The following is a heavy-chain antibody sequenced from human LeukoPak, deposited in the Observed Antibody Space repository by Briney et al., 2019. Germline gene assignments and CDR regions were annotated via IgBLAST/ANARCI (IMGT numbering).Heavy chain of an antibody. CDR1: GGTFSSYA. J-gene: IGHJ4*02. Sequence: SVKVSCKASGGTFSSYAISWVRQAPGQGREWMGGVIPIFGTANYAQKFQGRVTITTDESTSTAYMELSSLRSEDTAVYYCARGGTYYHDSSGYYSLGGLFDYWGQGTLVTVSS. CDR3: ARGGTYYHDSSGYYSLGGLFDY. V-gene: IGHV1-69*05. CDR2: VIPIFGTA. D-gene: IGHD3-22*01.